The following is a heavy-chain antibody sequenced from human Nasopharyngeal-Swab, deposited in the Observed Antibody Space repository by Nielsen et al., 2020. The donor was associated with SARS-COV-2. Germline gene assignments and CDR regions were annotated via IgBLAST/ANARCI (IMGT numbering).Heavy chain of an antibody. CDR2: ISYDGSNE. V-gene: IGHV3-30*04. CDR1: GFTFSSYA. D-gene: IGHD3-10*01. Sequence: GESLKISCAASGFTFSSYAMHWVRQAPGKGLEWVAVISYDGSNEYYADSVKGRFTISRDNSKNTLYLQMNSLRAEDTAVYYCARDPNYYGSGSHYGMDVWGQGTTVTVSS. CDR3: ARDPNYYGSGSHYGMDV. J-gene: IGHJ6*02.